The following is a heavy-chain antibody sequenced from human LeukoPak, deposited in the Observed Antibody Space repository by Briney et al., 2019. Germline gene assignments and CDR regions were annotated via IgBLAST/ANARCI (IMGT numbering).Heavy chain of an antibody. CDR1: GFSFKDYW. J-gene: IGHJ5*02. V-gene: IGHV4-34*01. CDR3: ARGQYSSGWYPLNWFDP. Sequence: GSLRLSCAASGFSFKDYWMSWIRQPPGKGLEWIGEINHSGSTNYNPSLKSRVTISVDTSKNQFSLKLSSVTAADTAVYYCARGQYSSGWYPLNWFDPWGQGTLVTVSS. D-gene: IGHD6-19*01. CDR2: INHSGST.